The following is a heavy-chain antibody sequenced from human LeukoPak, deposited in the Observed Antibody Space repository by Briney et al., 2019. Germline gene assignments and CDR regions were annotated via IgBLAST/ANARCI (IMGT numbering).Heavy chain of an antibody. CDR2: ISYDGSNK. CDR1: GFTFSSYG. V-gene: IGHV3-30*03. Sequence: GGSLRLSCAASGFTFSSYGMHWVRQAPGKGLEWVAVISYDGSNKYYADSVKGRFTISRDNAKNSLCLQMNSLRAEDTAVYYCATHPPTVTTYWGQGTLVTVSS. CDR3: ATHPPTVTTY. J-gene: IGHJ4*02. D-gene: IGHD4-17*01.